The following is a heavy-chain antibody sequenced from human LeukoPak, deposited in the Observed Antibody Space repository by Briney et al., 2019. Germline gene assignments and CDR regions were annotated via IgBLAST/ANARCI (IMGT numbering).Heavy chain of an antibody. CDR3: ARGGPYYYGSGRSRGFDY. Sequence: PGGSLRLYCAASGFTFSTYNMNWVRQAPGKGLEWIGEINHSGSTNYNLSLKSRVTISVDTSKNQFSLKLSSVTAADTAVYYCARGGPYYYGSGRSRGFDYWGQGTLVTVSS. CDR2: INHSGST. J-gene: IGHJ4*02. D-gene: IGHD3-10*01. CDR1: GFTFSTYN. V-gene: IGHV4-34*01.